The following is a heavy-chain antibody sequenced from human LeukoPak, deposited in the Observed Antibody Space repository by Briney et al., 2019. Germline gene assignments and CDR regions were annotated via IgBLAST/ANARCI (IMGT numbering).Heavy chain of an antibody. CDR2: IYYSGST. CDR1: GGSISSYY. J-gene: IGHJ4*02. V-gene: IGHV4-59*01. D-gene: IGHD1-14*01. CDR3: ARALLGIPFDY. Sequence: SETLSLTCTVSGGSISSYYWSWIRQPPGKGLEWIGYIYYSGSTNYNPSLKSRVTISVDTSKNQFSLKLSSVTAADTAVYYCARALLGIPFDYWGQGTLVTVSS.